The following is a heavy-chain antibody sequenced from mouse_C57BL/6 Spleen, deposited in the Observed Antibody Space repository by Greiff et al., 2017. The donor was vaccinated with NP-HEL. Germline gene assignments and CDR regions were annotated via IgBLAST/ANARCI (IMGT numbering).Heavy chain of an antibody. V-gene: IGHV5-12*01. CDR3: ARAYYDYDVGYFDV. Sequence: EVMLVESGGGLVQPGGSLKLSCAASGFTFSDYYMYWVRQTPEKRLEWVAYISNGGGSTYYPDTVKGRFTISRDNAKNTLYLQMSRLKSEDTAMYYCARAYYDYDVGYFDVWGTGTTVTVSS. J-gene: IGHJ1*03. CDR1: GFTFSDYY. D-gene: IGHD2-4*01. CDR2: ISNGGGST.